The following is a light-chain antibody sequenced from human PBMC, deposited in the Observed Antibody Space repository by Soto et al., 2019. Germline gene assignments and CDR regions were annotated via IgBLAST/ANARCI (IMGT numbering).Light chain of an antibody. J-gene: IGKJ2*01. CDR1: QSVSSSY. CDR3: QQYGCSPYT. V-gene: IGKV3-20*01. Sequence: EIVLTQSPGTLSLSPGERATLSCRASQSVSSSYLAWYQQKPGQAPRLLIYGASSRATGIPDRFSGSGSGTDFTLTSSRLEPEDFAVYYCQQYGCSPYTFGPGTKLEIK. CDR2: GAS.